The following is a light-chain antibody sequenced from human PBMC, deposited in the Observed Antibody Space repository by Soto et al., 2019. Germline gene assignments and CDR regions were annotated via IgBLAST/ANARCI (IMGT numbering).Light chain of an antibody. CDR3: QQRSNWPPE. CDR2: DAS. CDR1: QSVSSY. V-gene: IGKV3-11*01. J-gene: IGKJ3*01. Sequence: EITLTQSPATLSLSPGESATLSCRASQSVSSYLAWYQQKPGQAPRLLMYDASNSATGIPARFSGSGSGTDFTLTISSLEPEDFAVYYCQQRSNWPPEFGPGTKVDIK.